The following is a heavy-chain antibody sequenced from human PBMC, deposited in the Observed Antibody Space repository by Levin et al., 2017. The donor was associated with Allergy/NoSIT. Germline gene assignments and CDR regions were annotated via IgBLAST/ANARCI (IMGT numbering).Heavy chain of an antibody. Sequence: SGPTLVKPTETLTLTCTVSGFSLSNARMGVSWIRQPPGKALEWLAHIFSNDEKSYSTSLKSRLTISKDTSKSQVVLTMTNMDPVDTATYYCARMDTAYSSGWYGHYYYGMDVWGQGTTVTVSS. J-gene: IGHJ6*02. D-gene: IGHD6-19*01. CDR3: ARMDTAYSSGWYGHYYYGMDV. V-gene: IGHV2-26*01. CDR2: IFSNDEK. CDR1: GFSLSNARMG.